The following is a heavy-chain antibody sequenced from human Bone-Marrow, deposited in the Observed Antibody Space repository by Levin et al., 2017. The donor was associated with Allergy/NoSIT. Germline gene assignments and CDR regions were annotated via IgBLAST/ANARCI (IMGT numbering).Heavy chain of an antibody. CDR1: GFTFSSYG. D-gene: IGHD4-23*01. V-gene: IGHV3-30*18. CDR3: AKDGYGGNGLGGDWYFDL. J-gene: IGHJ2*01. Sequence: GGSLRLSCAASGFTFSSYGMHWVRQAPGKGLEWVAVISYDGSNKYYADSVKGRFTISRDNSKNTLYLQMNSLRAEDTAVYYCAKDGYGGNGLGGDWYFDLWGRGTLVTVSS. CDR2: ISYDGSNK.